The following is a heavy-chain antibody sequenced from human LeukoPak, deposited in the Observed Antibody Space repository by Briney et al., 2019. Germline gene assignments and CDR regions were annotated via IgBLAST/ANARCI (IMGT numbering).Heavy chain of an antibody. Sequence: GGSLRLSCSASGFTFSDYDMNWVRQAPGKGLEWVSSISSGSSYIYYADSVKGRFTISRDNAKNSLYLQMNSLRAEDTAVYYCATGEELQPFDYWGQGTLVTVSS. CDR2: ISSGSSYI. J-gene: IGHJ4*02. CDR3: ATGEELQPFDY. V-gene: IGHV3-21*01. CDR1: GFTFSDYD. D-gene: IGHD1-26*01.